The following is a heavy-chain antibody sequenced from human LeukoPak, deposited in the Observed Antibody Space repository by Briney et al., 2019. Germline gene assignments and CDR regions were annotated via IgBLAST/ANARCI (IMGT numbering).Heavy chain of an antibody. Sequence: GGSLRLSCAASGFTVSSNYMSWVRQAPGKGLEWVSVIYSGGSIYYADSVKGRFTISRDNSKNTLYLQMNSLRAEDTAVYYCARASSTSAFSGMDVWGKGTTVTVSS. CDR1: GFTVSSNY. V-gene: IGHV3-53*01. J-gene: IGHJ6*04. CDR2: IYSGGSI. D-gene: IGHD2-2*01. CDR3: ARASSTSAFSGMDV.